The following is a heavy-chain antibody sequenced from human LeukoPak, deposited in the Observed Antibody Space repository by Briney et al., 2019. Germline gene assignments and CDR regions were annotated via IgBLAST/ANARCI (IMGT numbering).Heavy chain of an antibody. CDR2: ISPSEGNT. CDR3: AREAPGGYFDY. CDR1: GYTFTTYF. Sequence: ASVKVSCKASGYTFTTYFLHWVRQAPGQGLEWMGMISPSEGNTNYAQNFQGRVTVTRDTSTRTIYMELTSLKSEGTALYYCAREAPGGYFDYWAQGTLVTVSS. D-gene: IGHD3-16*01. V-gene: IGHV1-46*01. J-gene: IGHJ4*02.